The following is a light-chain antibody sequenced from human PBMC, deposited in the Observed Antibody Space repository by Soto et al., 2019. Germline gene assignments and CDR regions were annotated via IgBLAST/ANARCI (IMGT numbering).Light chain of an antibody. V-gene: IGLV2-14*01. J-gene: IGLJ1*01. Sequence: QSALTQPASVSGSPGQWITISCTGTSSDVGGYNYVSWYQQHPGKAPKLMIYDVSNRPSGVSNRFSGSKSVNTASLTISGLQAEEEADYYCSSYTSSSTYVFGTGTKLTVL. CDR2: DVS. CDR1: SSDVGGYNY. CDR3: SSYTSSSTYV.